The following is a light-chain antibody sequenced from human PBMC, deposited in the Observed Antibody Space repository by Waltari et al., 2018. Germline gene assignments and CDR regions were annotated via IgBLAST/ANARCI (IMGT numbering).Light chain of an antibody. CDR1: HSHIGANT. CDR2: SDN. CDR3: STWDDSLSGVL. Sequence: QPVLTPPPSASGTPGQRVTLPCSGSHSHIGANTFKWYQQLPGTAPKLLIYSDNRRFSGVPDRFSASKSGTSASLAISGLQSEDEADYYCSTWDDSLSGVLFGEGTKLTVV. V-gene: IGLV1-44*01. J-gene: IGLJ2*01.